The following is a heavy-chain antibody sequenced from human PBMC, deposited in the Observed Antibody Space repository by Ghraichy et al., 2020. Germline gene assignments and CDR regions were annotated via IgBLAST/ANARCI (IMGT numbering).Heavy chain of an antibody. CDR2: IKYDGSAE. CDR3: ARGWGRFDY. D-gene: IGHD2-21*02. V-gene: IGHV3-7*01. CDR1: GFAYNSYW. Sequence: LSLTCAASGFAYNSYWMNWVRQAPWKGLEWVAYIKYDGSAEYYVDSVKGRVSISRDNAKNSLFLQMNSLRAADTAVYYCARGWGRFDYWGQEPWSPSPQ. J-gene: IGHJ4*01.